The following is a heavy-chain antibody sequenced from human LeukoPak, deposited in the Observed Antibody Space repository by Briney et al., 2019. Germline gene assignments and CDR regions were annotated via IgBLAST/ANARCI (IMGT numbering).Heavy chain of an antibody. D-gene: IGHD6-13*01. Sequence: GGSLRLSCAASGFTFSSYAMSWVRQAPGKGLEWVSAISGSGGSTYYADSVKGRFTISRDNAKNSLYLQMNSLRAEDTALYYCAKDSGYSSSSFDYWGQGTLVTVSS. CDR1: GFTFSSYA. V-gene: IGHV3-23*01. CDR3: AKDSGYSSSSFDY. CDR2: ISGSGGST. J-gene: IGHJ4*02.